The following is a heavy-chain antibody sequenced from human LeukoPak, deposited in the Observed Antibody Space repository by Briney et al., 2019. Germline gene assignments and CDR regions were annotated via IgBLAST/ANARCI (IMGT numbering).Heavy chain of an antibody. V-gene: IGHV1-69*13. D-gene: IGHD3-22*01. Sequence: GASVKVSCKASGGTFSSYAISWVRQAPGQGLEWMGGIIPIFGTANYAQKFQGRVTITADESTSTAYMEQSSLRSEDTAVYYCARGYYYDSSGQDAFDIWGQGTMVTVSS. CDR2: IIPIFGTA. CDR3: ARGYYYDSSGQDAFDI. J-gene: IGHJ3*02. CDR1: GGTFSSYA.